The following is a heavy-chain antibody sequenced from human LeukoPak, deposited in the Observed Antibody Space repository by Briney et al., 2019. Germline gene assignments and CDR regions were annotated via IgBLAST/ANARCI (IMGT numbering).Heavy chain of an antibody. CDR3: TRVRGEAVVDY. J-gene: IGHJ4*02. CDR2: TRKKANSYTT. V-gene: IGHV3-72*01. D-gene: IGHD2-15*01. Sequence: GGSLRLSCAASGFTFSDHYIDWVWQAPGKGLEWVGRTRKKANSYTTEYAASVKGRFTISRDDPKNSLYLQMNSLKTEDTAVYYCTRVRGEAVVDYWGQGTLVTVSS. CDR1: GFTFSDHY.